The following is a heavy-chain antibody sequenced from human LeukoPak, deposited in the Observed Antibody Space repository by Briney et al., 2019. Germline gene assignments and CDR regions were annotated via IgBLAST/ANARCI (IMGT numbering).Heavy chain of an antibody. D-gene: IGHD5-24*01. CDR3: ARGAGYNYYYYGMDV. J-gene: IGHJ6*02. CDR1: GFTFSSYC. CDR2: ISSSSSYI. Sequence: GGSLRLSCAASGFTFSSYCMNWVRQAPGKGLEWVSSISSSSSYIYYADSLKGRFTISRDNAKNSLYLQMNSLRAEDTAVYYCARGAGYNYYYYGMDVWGQGTTVTVSS. V-gene: IGHV3-21*01.